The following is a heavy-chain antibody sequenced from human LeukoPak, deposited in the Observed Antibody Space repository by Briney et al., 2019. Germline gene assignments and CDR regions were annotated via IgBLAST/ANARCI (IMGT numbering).Heavy chain of an antibody. J-gene: IGHJ4*02. CDR3: ASGPIAATPYYYDY. V-gene: IGHV1-69*10. Sequence: ASVKVSCKASGGTFSSYTFSWVRQAPGQGLEWMGGIYPILDKATYAQKFQGRVTITADESTSTAYMEVSSLRSEDTAVYYCASGPIAATPYYYDYWGQGTLVTVSS. D-gene: IGHD2-15*01. CDR2: IYPILDKA. CDR1: GGTFSSYT.